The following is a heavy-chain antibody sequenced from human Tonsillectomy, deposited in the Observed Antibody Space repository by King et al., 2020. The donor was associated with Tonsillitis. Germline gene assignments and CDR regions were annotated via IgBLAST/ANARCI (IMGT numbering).Heavy chain of an antibody. CDR3: ARHGSAYSVDY. V-gene: IGHV3-23*03. Sequence: VQLVESGGGLVQPGGSLRLSCEASGFTFSSYGMSWVRQAPGKGLEWVSLIHANTGITSYADSVRGRFTISRANSKNTLDLQMNSLRAADTAVYYCARHGSAYSVDYWGQGTLVTVSS. CDR1: GFTFSSYG. CDR2: IHANTGIT. J-gene: IGHJ4*02. D-gene: IGHD2-21*01.